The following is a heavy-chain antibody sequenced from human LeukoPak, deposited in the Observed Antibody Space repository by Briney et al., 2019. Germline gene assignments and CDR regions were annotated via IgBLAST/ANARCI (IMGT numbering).Heavy chain of an antibody. CDR3: AIALGDYFDY. CDR1: GFTFSSYA. Sequence: GRSLRLSCAASGFTFSSYAMHWVRQAPGKGLEWVAVISYDGSNKYYADSVKGRFTISRDNSKNTLYLQMNSLRAEDTAVYYCAIALGDYFDYWGQGTLVTVSS. V-gene: IGHV3-30-3*01. J-gene: IGHJ4*02. CDR2: ISYDGSNK.